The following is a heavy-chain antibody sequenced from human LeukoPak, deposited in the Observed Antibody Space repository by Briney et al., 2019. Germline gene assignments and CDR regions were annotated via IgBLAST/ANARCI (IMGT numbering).Heavy chain of an antibody. J-gene: IGHJ4*02. CDR3: ARRGYYYDSSGYTDYFDY. V-gene: IGHV4-59*08. D-gene: IGHD3-22*01. Sequence: SETLSLTCTVSGGSISSYYWSWIRQPPGKGLEWIGYIYYSGSTNYNPSLKSRVTISVDTSKNQFPLKLSSVTAADTAVYYCARRGYYYDSSGYTDYFDYWGQGTLVTVSS. CDR1: GGSISSYY. CDR2: IYYSGST.